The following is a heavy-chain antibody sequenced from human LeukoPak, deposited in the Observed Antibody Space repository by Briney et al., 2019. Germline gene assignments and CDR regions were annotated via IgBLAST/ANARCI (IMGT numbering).Heavy chain of an antibody. CDR3: ARGTYYYDSSGYYDFDAFDI. D-gene: IGHD3-22*01. CDR2: INHSGST. CDR1: GGSFSGYY. V-gene: IGHV4-34*01. Sequence: SETLSLTCAVYGGSFSGYYWSWTRQPPGKGLEWIGEINHSGSTNYNPSLKSRVTISVDTSKNQFSLKLSSVTAADTAVYYCARGTYYYDSSGYYDFDAFDIWGQGTMVTVSS. J-gene: IGHJ3*02.